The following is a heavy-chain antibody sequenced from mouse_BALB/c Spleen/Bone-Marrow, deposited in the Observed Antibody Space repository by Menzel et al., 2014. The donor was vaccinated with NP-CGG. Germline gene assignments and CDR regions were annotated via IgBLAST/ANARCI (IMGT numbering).Heavy chain of an antibody. V-gene: IGHV5-6-4*01. CDR3: ARDLYDGYSYYAMDY. Sequence: EVQGVESGGGLVKPGGSLKLSCAASGFTFSSYTMSWVRQTPEKRLEWVATITSVGVYTYYPDRVKGRFTISRDNAKNTLYLQMSSLKSEDTAMYYCARDLYDGYSYYAMDYWGQGTSVTVSS. D-gene: IGHD2-3*01. CDR1: GFTFSSYT. J-gene: IGHJ4*01. CDR2: ITSVGVYT.